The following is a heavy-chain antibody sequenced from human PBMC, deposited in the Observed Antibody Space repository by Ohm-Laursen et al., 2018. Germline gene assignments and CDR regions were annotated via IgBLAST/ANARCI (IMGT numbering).Heavy chain of an antibody. J-gene: IGHJ4*02. CDR2: VNEDASEK. CDR3: ARDGGKGWTYTFEY. V-gene: IGHV3-7*01. Sequence: SLRLSCAASGFTFSTYWMFWVRQAPGKGLEWVASVNEDASEKYYVDSVKGRFIISRDNAKNSLYLQMNSLRAEDTAVYYCARDGGKGWTYTFEYWGQGTLVTVSS. D-gene: IGHD4-23*01. CDR1: GFTFSTYW.